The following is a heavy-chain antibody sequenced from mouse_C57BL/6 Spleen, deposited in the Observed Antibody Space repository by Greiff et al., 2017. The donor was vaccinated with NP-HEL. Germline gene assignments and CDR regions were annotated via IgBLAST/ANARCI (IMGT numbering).Heavy chain of an antibody. Sequence: VQLQQPGAELVRPWSSVKLSCKASGYTFTSYWMDWVKQRPGQGLEWIGNIYPSDSETHYNQKFKDKATLTVDKSSSTAYMQLSSLTSEDSAVYYCAREGSKGFDYWGQGTTLTVSS. J-gene: IGHJ2*01. CDR3: AREGSKGFDY. CDR1: GYTFTSYW. CDR2: IYPSDSET. D-gene: IGHD1-3*01. V-gene: IGHV1-61*01.